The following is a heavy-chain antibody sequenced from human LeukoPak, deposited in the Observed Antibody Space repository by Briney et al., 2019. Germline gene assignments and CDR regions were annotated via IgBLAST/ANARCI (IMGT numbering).Heavy chain of an antibody. J-gene: IGHJ4*02. CDR1: GFTFDDYA. Sequence: QPGGSLRLSCAASGFTFDDYAMHWVRHAPGKGLEWVSLISGDGGSTYYADSVKGRFTISRDNSKNSLYLQMNSLRTEDTALYYCAKDIRSFSIAVAGIIDYWGQGTLVTVSS. D-gene: IGHD6-19*01. CDR3: AKDIRSFSIAVAGIIDY. V-gene: IGHV3-43*02. CDR2: ISGDGGST.